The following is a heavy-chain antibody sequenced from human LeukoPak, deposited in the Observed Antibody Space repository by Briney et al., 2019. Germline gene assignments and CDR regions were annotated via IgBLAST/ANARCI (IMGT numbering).Heavy chain of an antibody. CDR1: GFTFSRHW. Sequence: GGSLRLSCAASGFTFSRHWMRWVRQAPGKGLVWVSRINSDGSSTSYADSVKGRFTISRDNAKNTLYLQMNSLRAEDTAVYYCKSGIVATIGDYWGQGTLVTASS. J-gene: IGHJ4*02. V-gene: IGHV3-74*01. CDR2: INSDGSST. D-gene: IGHD5-12*01. CDR3: KSGIVATIGDY.